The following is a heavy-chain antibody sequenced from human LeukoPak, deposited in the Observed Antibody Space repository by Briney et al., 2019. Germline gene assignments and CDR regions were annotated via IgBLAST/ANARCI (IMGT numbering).Heavy chain of an antibody. CDR2: ISSRSSYI. J-gene: IGHJ4*02. CDR3: ARVLAAAGTLHFDY. D-gene: IGHD6-13*01. V-gene: IGHV3-21*01. Sequence: PGGSLRLSCAASGFTFSAYSMNWVRQAPGKGLEWVSSISSRSSYIYYADPVKGRFTISRDDAKNSLYLQINSLRAEDTAVYYCARVLAAAGTLHFDYWGQGALVTVSS. CDR1: GFTFSAYS.